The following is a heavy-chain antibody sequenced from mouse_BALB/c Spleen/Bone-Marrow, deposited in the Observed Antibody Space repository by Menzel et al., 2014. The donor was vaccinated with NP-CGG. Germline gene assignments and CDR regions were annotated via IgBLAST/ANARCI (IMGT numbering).Heavy chain of an antibody. Sequence: QVQLQQSGAELVVPGASVKMSCKASGYTFTDYWIHWVKQRPGQGLEWIGAIDTSDDYTTYNQKFKGKATLTVDESSSTAYMQFSSLTSEDSAVYYCARSDYRYDPLAYWGQGTLVTVSA. CDR1: GYTFTDYW. CDR3: ARSDYRYDPLAY. V-gene: IGHV1-69*01. CDR2: IDTSDDYT. J-gene: IGHJ3*01. D-gene: IGHD2-14*01.